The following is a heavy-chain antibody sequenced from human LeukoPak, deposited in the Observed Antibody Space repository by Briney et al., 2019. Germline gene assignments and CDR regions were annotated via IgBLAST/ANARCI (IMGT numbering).Heavy chain of an antibody. CDR1: RYTFTGYY. V-gene: IGHV1-2*06. CDR3: ARDKDIVLMVYASGGFDP. CDR2: INPNSGGT. Sequence: ASVKVSCKASRYTFTGYYMHWVRQAPGQGLEWMGRINPNSGGTNYAQKFQGRVTMTRDTSISTAYMELSRLRSDDTAVYYCARDKDIVLMVYASGGFDPWGQGTLVTVSS. J-gene: IGHJ5*02. D-gene: IGHD2-8*01.